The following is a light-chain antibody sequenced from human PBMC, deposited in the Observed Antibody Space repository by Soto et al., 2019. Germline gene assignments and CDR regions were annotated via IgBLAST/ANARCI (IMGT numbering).Light chain of an antibody. J-gene: IGKJ2*01. CDR3: LQYDSLSYT. Sequence: DIQMTQSPSTLSASVGGRVIITCRASQSISIWLAWYQQKAGKAPKLLIFKTSSLETGVPSRFSGSGSGTEFTLTISSLQPEDFATYYCLQYDSLSYTFGQGTKLEIK. CDR1: QSISIW. CDR2: KTS. V-gene: IGKV1-5*03.